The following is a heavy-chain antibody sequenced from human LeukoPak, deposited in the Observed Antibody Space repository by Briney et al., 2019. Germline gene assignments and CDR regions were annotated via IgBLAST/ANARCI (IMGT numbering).Heavy chain of an antibody. J-gene: IGHJ6*03. V-gene: IGHV1-69*16. CDR3: ARELSAAAPYYMDV. D-gene: IGHD6-25*01. Sequence: SVKVSCKASGGTFGGYTISWVRQAPGQGLEWMGGIIPMLRSSTYAQRYQGRLTITTDESTTTVHMELRSLGSEDTAVYFCARELSAAAPYYMDVWGKGTTVAVSS. CDR1: GGTFGGYT. CDR2: IIPMLRSS.